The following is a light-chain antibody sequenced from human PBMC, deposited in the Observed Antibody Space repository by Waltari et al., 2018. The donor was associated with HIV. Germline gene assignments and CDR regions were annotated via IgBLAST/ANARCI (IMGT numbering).Light chain of an antibody. CDR2: VVS. J-gene: IGLJ1*01. Sequence: QSALTQPASVSGSPGQSITISCTGTSSDAGGYNSVSWYQLHPGKAPKLMIYVVSNRPSGVSNRFSGSKSDNTASLTISGLQAEDEADYYCSSYTSTSTVYVFGTGTEVTVL. V-gene: IGLV2-14*03. CDR3: SSYTSTSTVYV. CDR1: SSDAGGYNS.